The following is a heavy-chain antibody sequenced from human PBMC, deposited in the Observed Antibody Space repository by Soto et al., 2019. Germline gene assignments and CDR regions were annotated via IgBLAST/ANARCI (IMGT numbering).Heavy chain of an antibody. V-gene: IGHV3-64D*06. CDR2: ISSNGGST. D-gene: IGHD3-3*01. Sequence: GSLRLSCSASGFAFSSYAMHWGRQAPGKGLEYVSAISSNGGSTDYADSVKGRFTISRDNSKNTLYLQMSSLRAEDTAVYYCVKDRGYDLRIGAPMDVWGQGITFAVSS. CDR1: GFAFSSYA. J-gene: IGHJ6*02. CDR3: VKDRGYDLRIGAPMDV.